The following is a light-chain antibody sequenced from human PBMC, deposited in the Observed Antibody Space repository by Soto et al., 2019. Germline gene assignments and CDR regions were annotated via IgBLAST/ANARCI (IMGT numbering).Light chain of an antibody. CDR1: QSVSSN. V-gene: IGKV3-15*01. Sequence: EIVMTQSPATLSVSPGERATLSCRASQSVSSNLAWYQQKPGQAPRLLISDASTRATGIPARFSGSGSGTEFTLTTSSLQSEDSAVYYCQQYNNWWTFGQGTKV. CDR2: DAS. CDR3: QQYNNWWT. J-gene: IGKJ1*01.